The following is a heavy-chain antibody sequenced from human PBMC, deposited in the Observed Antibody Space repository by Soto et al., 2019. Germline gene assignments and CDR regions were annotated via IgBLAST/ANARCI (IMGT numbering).Heavy chain of an antibody. D-gene: IGHD6-13*01. J-gene: IGHJ4*02. V-gene: IGHV4-59*01. Sequence: TSETLSLTCTVSGVSISSYYWSWIRQPPGKGLEWIGYIYYSGSTNYNPSLKSRVTISVDTSKNQFSLKLSSVTAADTAVYYCARGTQAAVTPFDYWGQGTLVTVSS. CDR1: GVSISSYY. CDR3: ARGTQAAVTPFDY. CDR2: IYYSGST.